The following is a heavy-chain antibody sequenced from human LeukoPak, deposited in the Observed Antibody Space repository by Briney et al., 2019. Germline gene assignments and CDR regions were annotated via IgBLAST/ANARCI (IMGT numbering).Heavy chain of an antibody. V-gene: IGHV4-34*01. Sequence: ASETLSLTYAVYGGSFSGYYWSWIRRPPGKGLEWIGEINHSGSTNYNPSLKSRVTISVDTSKNQFSLKLSSVTAADTAVYYCARRDYYGSGFEFDPWGQGTLVTVSS. CDR2: INHSGST. D-gene: IGHD3-10*01. CDR1: GGSFSGYY. CDR3: ARRDYYGSGFEFDP. J-gene: IGHJ5*02.